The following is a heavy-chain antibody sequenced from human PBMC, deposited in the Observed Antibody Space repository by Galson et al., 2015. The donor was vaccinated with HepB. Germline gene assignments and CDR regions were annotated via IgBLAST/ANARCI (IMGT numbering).Heavy chain of an antibody. V-gene: IGHV4-4*07. Sequence: TLSLTCTVSGGSISGYYWTWIRQPAGKGLEWIGRIYTSGSTNYNPSLKSRVTMSVDTSKNQFSLKLSSVTAADTAVYYCARTRQQLLRTLTNYYSYYYMDVWGKGTTVTVSS. J-gene: IGHJ6*03. CDR3: ARTRQQLLRTLTNYYSYYYMDV. D-gene: IGHD1-26*01. CDR2: IYTSGST. CDR1: GGSISGYY.